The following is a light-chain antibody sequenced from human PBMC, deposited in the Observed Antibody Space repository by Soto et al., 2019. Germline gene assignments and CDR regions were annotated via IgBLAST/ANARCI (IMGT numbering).Light chain of an antibody. CDR2: GAS. Sequence: EIVLTQSPGTLSLSPGEGATLSCRASQSLSGDYLAWYQSKPGQAPRLLIHGASNRATGMPGRVSGSGSGTDFTVTIGRLEPEDFAVYYCQQYLITPWTFGQGTKVDNK. CDR3: QQYLITPWT. J-gene: IGKJ1*01. CDR1: QSLSGDY. V-gene: IGKV3-20*01.